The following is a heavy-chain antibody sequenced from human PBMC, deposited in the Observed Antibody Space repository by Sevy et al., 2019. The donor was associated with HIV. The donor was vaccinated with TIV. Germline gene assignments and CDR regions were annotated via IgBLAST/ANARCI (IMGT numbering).Heavy chain of an antibody. V-gene: IGHV1-69*10. CDR3: ARGSLSMRYTAPHYLDK. Sequence: ASVKVSCKASGETFSNYAITWVRQAPGQGLEWMGGIIPILDRIDYTQIFQGRVTITADKATSTAYMELSSLKSEDTAVYYCARGSLSMRYTAPHYLDKWGRGTLVTVSS. CDR1: GETFSNYA. J-gene: IGHJ4*02. D-gene: IGHD2-15*01. CDR2: IIPILDRI.